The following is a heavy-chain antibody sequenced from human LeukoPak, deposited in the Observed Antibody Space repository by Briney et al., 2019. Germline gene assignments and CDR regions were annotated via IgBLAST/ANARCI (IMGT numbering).Heavy chain of an antibody. J-gene: IGHJ4*02. CDR2: IYPGDSDT. V-gene: IGHV5-51*01. D-gene: IGHD3-22*01. CDR3: ARQGSGYSPFDY. Sequence: GASVKVSCKVSGYTLTELSMHWVRQAPGKGLEWMGIIYPGDSDTRYSPSFQGQVTISADKSISTAYLQWSSLKASDTAMYYCARQGSGYSPFDYWGQGTLVTVSS. CDR1: GYTLTELS.